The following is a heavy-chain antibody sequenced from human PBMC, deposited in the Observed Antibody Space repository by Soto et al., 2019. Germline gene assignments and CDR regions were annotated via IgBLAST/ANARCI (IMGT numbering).Heavy chain of an antibody. D-gene: IGHD2-2*01. Sequence: QLQLQESGPGLVKPSETLSLTCTVSGGSISSSSYYWGWIRQPPGKGLEWIGSIYYSGSTYYNPSLQGRVPISLHTSKNQFALKLRSGPAADTAVYYCARPVPAASGWFDPWGQGTLVTVSS. J-gene: IGHJ5*02. CDR3: ARPVPAASGWFDP. CDR1: GGSISSSSYY. V-gene: IGHV4-39*01. CDR2: IYYSGST.